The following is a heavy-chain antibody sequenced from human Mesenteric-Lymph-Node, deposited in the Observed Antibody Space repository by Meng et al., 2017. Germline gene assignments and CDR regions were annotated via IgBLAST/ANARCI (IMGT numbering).Heavy chain of an antibody. D-gene: IGHD5-18*01. V-gene: IGHV3-33*01. J-gene: IGHJ6*02. CDR3: ARDKGYNNFYCYYYGMDV. CDR2: IWYDGSNK. Sequence: GGSLRLSCAASGFTFSSYGMHWVRQAPGKGLEWVAVIWYDGSNKYYADSVKGRFTISRDNSKNTLYLQMNSLRAEDTAVYYCARDKGYNNFYCYYYGMDVWGQGTTVTVSS. CDR1: GFTFSSYG.